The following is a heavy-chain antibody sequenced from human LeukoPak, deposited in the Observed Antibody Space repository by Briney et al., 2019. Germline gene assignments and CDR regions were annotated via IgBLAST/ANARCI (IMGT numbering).Heavy chain of an antibody. D-gene: IGHD6-13*01. CDR2: INHSGST. CDR3: ARGKGVSSSWYLHWFDP. CDR1: VGSFSGYY. Sequence: SETLSLTCAVYVGSFSGYYWSWIRQPPGKGLELIGEINHSGSTNYNPSLKSRVTISVDTSKNQFSPKLRFVTAADTAVYYCARGKGVSSSWYLHWFDPWGQGTLVTVSS. V-gene: IGHV4-34*01. J-gene: IGHJ5*02.